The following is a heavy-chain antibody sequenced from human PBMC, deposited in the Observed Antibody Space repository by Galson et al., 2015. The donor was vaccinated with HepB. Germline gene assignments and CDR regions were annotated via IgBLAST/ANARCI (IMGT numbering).Heavy chain of an antibody. CDR1: GGSISSGSYY. V-gene: IGHV4-61*02. CDR3: ARNYPMIVPRRNDAFDI. D-gene: IGHD3-22*01. CDR2: IYTSGST. Sequence: LSLTCTVSGGSISSGSYYWSWIRQPAGKGLEWIGRIYTSGSTNYNPSLKSRVTISVDTSKNKFSLKLSSVTAADTAVYYCARNYPMIVPRRNDAFDIWGQGTMVTVSS. J-gene: IGHJ3*02.